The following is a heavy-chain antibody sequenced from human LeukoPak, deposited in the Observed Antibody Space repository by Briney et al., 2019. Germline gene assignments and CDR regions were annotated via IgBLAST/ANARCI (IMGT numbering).Heavy chain of an antibody. D-gene: IGHD5-12*01. V-gene: IGHV3-48*02. Sequence: QSGGSLRLSCSASGFTFSNYGMNWVRQAPGKGLEWVSYISSSSDAIYYTDSVKGRFTISRDNAKNSLYLEMNSLRDEDTAVYYCARAMRSGYDYWGQGTLVTVSS. CDR1: GFTFSNYG. CDR2: ISSSSDAI. CDR3: ARAMRSGYDY. J-gene: IGHJ4*02.